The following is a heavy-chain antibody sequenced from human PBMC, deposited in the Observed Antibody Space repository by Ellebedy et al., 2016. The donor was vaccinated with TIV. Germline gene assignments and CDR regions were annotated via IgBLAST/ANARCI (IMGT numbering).Heavy chain of an antibody. J-gene: IGHJ4*02. D-gene: IGHD5-24*01. CDR1: GFIFGDYA. V-gene: IGHV3-49*03. CDR3: TRLRRDGYNSDY. Sequence: GESLKISCTASGFIFGDYAMSWFRQAPGKGLAWVGFIRSKAYGGTTEYAASVKGRFTISRDDSKSIAYLQMNSLKTEDTAVYYCTRLRRDGYNSDYWGQGTLVTVSS. CDR2: IRSKAYGGTT.